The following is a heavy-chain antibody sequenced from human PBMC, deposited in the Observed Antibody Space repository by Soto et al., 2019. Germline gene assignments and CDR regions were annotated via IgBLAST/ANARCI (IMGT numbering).Heavy chain of an antibody. D-gene: IGHD2-21*02. CDR2: IFPGDSDT. CDR3: VRPKHPYFGSDSYYVLGYWYFAL. V-gene: IGHV5-51*01. CDR1: GYSFTNYW. Sequence: EVQLVQSGAEVRKPGESLKISCKGSGYSFTNYWIGWLRQKPGKGLEWMGTIFPGDSDTRYSPSFQGQVTISADRSTGTAYLQWSGLKSSDTAMYYCVRPKHPYFGSDSYYVLGYWYFALWGRGTLVTVSP. J-gene: IGHJ2*01.